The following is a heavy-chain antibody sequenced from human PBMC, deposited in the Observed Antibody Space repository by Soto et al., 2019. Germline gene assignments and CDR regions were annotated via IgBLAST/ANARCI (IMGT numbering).Heavy chain of an antibody. J-gene: IGHJ4*02. D-gene: IGHD3-3*01. Sequence: ASVKVSCKASGGTFSSYTISWVRQAPGQGLEWMGRIIPILGIANYAQKFQGRVTITADKSTSTAYMELSSLRSEDTAVYYCARETSITIFGVVITDYFDYWGQGTLVTVSS. CDR2: IIPILGIA. CDR3: ARETSITIFGVVITDYFDY. V-gene: IGHV1-69*04. CDR1: GGTFSSYT.